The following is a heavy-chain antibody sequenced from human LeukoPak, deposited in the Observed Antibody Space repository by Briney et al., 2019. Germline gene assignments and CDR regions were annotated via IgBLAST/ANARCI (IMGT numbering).Heavy chain of an antibody. Sequence: ASVKVSCKASGYTFTSYDINWVRQATGQGLEWMGWMNPNSGNTGYAQKFQGRVTMTRNTSISTAYMELSSLRSEDTAVYYCARGKWASYYDSSGYPGGGYWGQGTLVTVSS. CDR2: MNPNSGNT. D-gene: IGHD3-22*01. V-gene: IGHV1-8*01. CDR1: GYTFTSYD. J-gene: IGHJ4*02. CDR3: ARGKWASYYDSSGYPGGGY.